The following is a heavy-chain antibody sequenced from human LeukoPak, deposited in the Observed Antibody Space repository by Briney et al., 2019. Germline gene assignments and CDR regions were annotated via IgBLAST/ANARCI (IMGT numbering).Heavy chain of an antibody. CDR2: VYYSGST. Sequence: PSETLSLTCTVSGGSISSYYWSWIRQPPGKGLEWIGYVYYSGSTNYNPSLKSRVTISVDTSKNQFSLKLSSVTAADTAVYYCARGSVRGVPADWGQGTLVTVSS. CDR1: GGSISSYY. J-gene: IGHJ1*01. D-gene: IGHD2-2*01. CDR3: ARGSVRGVPAD. V-gene: IGHV4-59*01.